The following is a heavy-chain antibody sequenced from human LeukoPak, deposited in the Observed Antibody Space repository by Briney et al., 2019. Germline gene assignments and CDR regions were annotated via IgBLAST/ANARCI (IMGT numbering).Heavy chain of an antibody. CDR1: GYTFTSYG. V-gene: IGHV1-18*01. Sequence: EASVKVSCKASGYTFTSYGISWVRQAPGQGLEWMGWISAYNGNTNYAQKLQGRVTMTTDTSTSTAYMELRSLRSDDTAVYYCALAHSYYYYYMDVWGKGTTVTVSS. D-gene: IGHD1-26*01. CDR3: ALAHSYYYYYMDV. CDR2: ISAYNGNT. J-gene: IGHJ6*03.